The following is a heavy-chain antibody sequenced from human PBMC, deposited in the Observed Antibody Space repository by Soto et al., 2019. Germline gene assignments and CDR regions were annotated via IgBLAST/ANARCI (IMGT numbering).Heavy chain of an antibody. CDR3: ARNWGDYYYYGMDV. D-gene: IGHD7-27*01. J-gene: IGHJ6*02. CDR2: IIPLFGTA. Sequence: GASVKVSCKASGGTFTSYAISWVRQAPGQGLEWMGGIIPLFGTATNAQKFLGRVTITTDEPTSTAYMELSSLRSEDTAVYYCARNWGDYYYYGMDVWGQGTTVTSP. V-gene: IGHV1-69*05. CDR1: GGTFTSYA.